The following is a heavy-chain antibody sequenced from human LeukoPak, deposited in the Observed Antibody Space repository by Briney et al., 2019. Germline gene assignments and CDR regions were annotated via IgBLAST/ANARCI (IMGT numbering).Heavy chain of an antibody. J-gene: IGHJ4*02. Sequence: GGSLRLSCAASGFTFSSYSMNWVRQAPGKGLEWGSYISGSSSTIYYADSVKGRFTISRDNGKNTLYLQMNSLRAEDTAVYYCARGSTYYDSSGQIPFDYWGQGTLVTVSS. CDR3: ARGSTYYDSSGQIPFDY. CDR2: ISGSSSTI. D-gene: IGHD3-22*01. V-gene: IGHV3-48*01. CDR1: GFTFSSYS.